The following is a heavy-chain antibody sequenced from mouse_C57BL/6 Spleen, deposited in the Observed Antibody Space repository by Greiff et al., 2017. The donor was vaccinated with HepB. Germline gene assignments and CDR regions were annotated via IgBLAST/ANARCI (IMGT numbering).Heavy chain of an antibody. V-gene: IGHV1-85*01. Sequence: QVQLKESGPELVKPGASVKLSCKASGYTFTSYDINWVKQRPGQGLEWIGWIYPRDGSTKYNEKFKGKATLTVDTSSSTAYMELHSLTSEDSAVYFCSRPSPYYFDYWGQGTTLTVSS. J-gene: IGHJ2*01. CDR3: SRPSPYYFDY. CDR1: GYTFTSYD. CDR2: IYPRDGST.